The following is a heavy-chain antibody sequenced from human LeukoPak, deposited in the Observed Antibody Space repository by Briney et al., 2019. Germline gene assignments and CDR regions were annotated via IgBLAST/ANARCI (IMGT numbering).Heavy chain of an antibody. CDR2: IYTSGST. V-gene: IGHV4-4*07. CDR1: GGSISSYY. D-gene: IGHD6-6*01. Sequence: SESLSLTCTVSGGSISSYYWSWIRQPAGKGLEWIGRIYTSGSTNYNPSLKSRVTMSIDTSKNQFSLKLSSVTAADTAVYYCARCLRIAARPPQYFDLWGRGTLVTVS. J-gene: IGHJ2*01. CDR3: ARCLRIAARPPQYFDL.